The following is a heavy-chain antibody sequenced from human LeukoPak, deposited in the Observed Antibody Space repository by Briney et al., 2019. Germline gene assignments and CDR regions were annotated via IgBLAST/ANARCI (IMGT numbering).Heavy chain of an antibody. Sequence: PSETLSLTCTVSGGSISSGSYYWSWIRQPAGKGLEWIGRIYTSGSTNYNPSLKSRVTISVDTSKNQFSPKLSSVTAADTAVYYCARERDSSGYYPSTPGIWGQGTLVTVSS. V-gene: IGHV4-61*02. D-gene: IGHD3-22*01. CDR1: GGSISSGSYY. CDR2: IYTSGST. J-gene: IGHJ4*02. CDR3: ARERDSSGYYPSTPGI.